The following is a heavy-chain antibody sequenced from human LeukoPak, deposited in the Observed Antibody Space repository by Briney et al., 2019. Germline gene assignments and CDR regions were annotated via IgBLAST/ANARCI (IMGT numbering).Heavy chain of an antibody. D-gene: IGHD6-19*01. CDR2: IYYSGST. CDR3: ARDAVAVSPNTFDY. V-gene: IGHV4-30-4*08. CDR1: GGSISSGDYY. Sequence: SETLSLTCTVSGGSISSGDYYWSWIRQPPGKGLEWIGYIYYSGSTYYNPSLKSRVTISVDTSKNQFSLKLSSVTAADTAVYYCARDAVAVSPNTFDYWGQGTLVTVSS. J-gene: IGHJ4*02.